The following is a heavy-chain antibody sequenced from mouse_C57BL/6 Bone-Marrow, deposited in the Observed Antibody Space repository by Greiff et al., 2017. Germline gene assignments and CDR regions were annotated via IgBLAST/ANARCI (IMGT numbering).Heavy chain of an antibody. CDR1: GYTFTDYY. CDR3: GRRYYGGAMDY. D-gene: IGHD1-1*02. V-gene: IGHV1-26*01. Sequence: VQLQQSGPELVKPGASVKISCKASGYTFTDYYMNWVKQSHGKSLEWIGDINPNNGGTSYNQKFKGKATLTVDKSSSTAYMERRSLTSEDSAVYYCGRRYYGGAMDYWGQGTSVTVSS. J-gene: IGHJ4*01. CDR2: INPNNGGT.